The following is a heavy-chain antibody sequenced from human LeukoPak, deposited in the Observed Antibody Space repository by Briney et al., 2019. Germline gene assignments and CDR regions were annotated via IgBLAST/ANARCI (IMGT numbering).Heavy chain of an antibody. Sequence: SVKVSCKASGDTFRSYAISLVRQAPGPGLEWMGRIIPIFGAANYAQKFQGRVTITADESTSTAYMELSSLRSEDTAVYYCARDLDDAFDIWGQGTMVTVSS. V-gene: IGHV1-69*13. CDR2: IIPIFGAA. CDR1: GDTFRSYA. J-gene: IGHJ3*02. CDR3: ARDLDDAFDI.